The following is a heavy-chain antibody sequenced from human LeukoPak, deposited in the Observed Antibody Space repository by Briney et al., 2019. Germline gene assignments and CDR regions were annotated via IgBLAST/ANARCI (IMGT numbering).Heavy chain of an antibody. CDR3: ARDRKRYYYDSSGYYPH. Sequence: ASVKVSCKASGYTFTSYGISWVRQAPGQGLEWMGWINPNSGGTNYAQKFQGRVTMTRDTSISTAYMELSRLRSDDTAVYYCARDRKRYYYDSSGYYPHWGQGTLVTVSS. V-gene: IGHV1-2*02. D-gene: IGHD3-22*01. CDR1: GYTFTSYG. J-gene: IGHJ4*02. CDR2: INPNSGGT.